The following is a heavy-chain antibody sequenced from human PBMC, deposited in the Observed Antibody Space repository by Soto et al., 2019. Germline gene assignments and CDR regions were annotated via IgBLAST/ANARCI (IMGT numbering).Heavy chain of an antibody. D-gene: IGHD2-15*01. V-gene: IGHV4-31*03. Sequence: KASETLSLTCTVSGGSISSGGYYWSWIRQHPGKGLEWIGYIYYSGSTYYNPSLKSRVTISVGTSKNQFSLKLSSVTAADTAVYYCARLSRAASHFDYWGQGTLVTVSS. J-gene: IGHJ4*02. CDR1: GGSISSGGYY. CDR3: ARLSRAASHFDY. CDR2: IYYSGST.